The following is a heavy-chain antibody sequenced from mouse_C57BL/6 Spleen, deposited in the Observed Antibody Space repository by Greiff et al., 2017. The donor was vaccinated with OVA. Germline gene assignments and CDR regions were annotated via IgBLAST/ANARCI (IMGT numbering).Heavy chain of an antibody. D-gene: IGHD2-14*01. CDR3: ARGGYDLFFDY. CDR1: GYSITSGYD. J-gene: IGHJ2*01. Sequence: VQLQQSGPGMVKPSQSLSLTCTVTGYSITSGYDWHWIRHFPGNKLEWMGYISYSGSTNYNPSLKSRISITHDTSKNHFFLKLNSVTTEDTATYYCARGGYDLFFDYWGQGTTLTVSS. CDR2: ISYSGST. V-gene: IGHV3-1*01.